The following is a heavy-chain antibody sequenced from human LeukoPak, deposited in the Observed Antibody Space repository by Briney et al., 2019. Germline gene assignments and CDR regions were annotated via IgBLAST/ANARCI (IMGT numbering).Heavy chain of an antibody. V-gene: IGHV4-39*07. CDR1: GGSISSSSYY. D-gene: IGHD1-26*01. CDR2: IYYSGST. CDR3: ARGKDSGSYYPKYYFDY. Sequence: PSETLSLTCTVSGGSISSSSYYWGWIRQPPGKGLEWIGSIYYSGSTYYNPSLKSRVTISVDTSKNQFSLKLSSVTAADTAVYYCARGKDSGSYYPKYYFDYWGQGTLVTVSS. J-gene: IGHJ4*02.